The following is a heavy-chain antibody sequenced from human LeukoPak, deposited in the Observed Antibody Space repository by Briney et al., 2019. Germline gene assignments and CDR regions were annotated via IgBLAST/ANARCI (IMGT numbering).Heavy chain of an antibody. CDR3: ARTVTEEWLLPYFDY. Sequence: SQTLSLTCTVSSGSISSGGYYWSWIRQHPGKGLEWIGYIYYSGSTYYNPSLKSRVTISVDTSKNQFSLKLSSVTAADTAVYYCARTVTEEWLLPYFDYWGQGTLVTVSS. CDR1: SGSISSGGYY. J-gene: IGHJ4*02. CDR2: IYYSGST. V-gene: IGHV4-31*03. D-gene: IGHD3-3*01.